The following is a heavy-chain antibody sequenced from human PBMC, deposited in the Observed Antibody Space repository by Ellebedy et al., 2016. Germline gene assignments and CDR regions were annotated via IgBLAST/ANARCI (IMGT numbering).Heavy chain of an antibody. J-gene: IGHJ4*02. V-gene: IGHV3-23*01. D-gene: IGHD4-17*01. CDR1: GIRFSDFF. CDR3: RQGHYANY. Sequence: GGSLRLXXATSGIRFSDFFMGWVRQAPGKGLEWVSTMRGDGAKTHLADSVKGRFTMSRDIPKNTVYLQMNRLRAEDTAVYYCRQGHYANYWGQGTLVTVSS. CDR2: MRGDGAKT.